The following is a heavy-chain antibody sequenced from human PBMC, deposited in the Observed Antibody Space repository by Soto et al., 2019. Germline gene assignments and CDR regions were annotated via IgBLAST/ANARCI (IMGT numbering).Heavy chain of an antibody. Sequence: LSLTCAVSGYSISSGYYWGWIRQSPGRGLEWIGSIYHSGSTYYNPSLKSRVTISVDTSKNQFSLKLSSVTAADTAVYYCARDDIVVVTDWGQGTMVTVSS. CDR3: ARDDIVVVTD. CDR2: IYHSGST. V-gene: IGHV4-38-2*02. J-gene: IGHJ3*01. D-gene: IGHD2-21*02. CDR1: GYSISSGYY.